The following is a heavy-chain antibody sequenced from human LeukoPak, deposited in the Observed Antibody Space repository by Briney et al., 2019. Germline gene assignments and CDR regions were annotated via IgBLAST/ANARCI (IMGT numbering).Heavy chain of an antibody. D-gene: IGHD6-6*01. CDR3: ARVDPDSSSTLEVFDY. J-gene: IGHJ4*02. CDR2: IYHTGTA. V-gene: IGHV4-4*02. Sequence: SETLSLTCAVSGASSSSTTNWWSWVRQPPGKGLEWIGEIYHTGTANYNPSLRSRVSISVDTSKNQFSLKLSSVTAADTAVYYCARVDPDSSSTLEVFDYWGQGTLVTVSS. CDR1: GASSSSTTNW.